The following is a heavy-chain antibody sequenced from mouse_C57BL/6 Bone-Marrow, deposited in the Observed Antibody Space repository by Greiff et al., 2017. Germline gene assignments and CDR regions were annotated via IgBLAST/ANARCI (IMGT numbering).Heavy chain of an antibody. Sequence: VQLKESGPGLAKPSQTLSLTCSVSGYSITSDYWNWIRKFPGNKLEYMGYISYSGSTYYYPSLNSRISITRDTSKNQYYLQLNSVTTEDTATYYCARCTSYGSPWYFDVWGTGTTVTVSS. J-gene: IGHJ1*03. D-gene: IGHD1-1*01. CDR1: GYSITSDY. V-gene: IGHV3-8*01. CDR2: ISYSGST. CDR3: ARCTSYGSPWYFDV.